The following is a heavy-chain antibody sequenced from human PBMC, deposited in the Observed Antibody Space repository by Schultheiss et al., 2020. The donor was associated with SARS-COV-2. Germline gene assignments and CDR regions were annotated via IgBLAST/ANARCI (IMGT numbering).Heavy chain of an antibody. J-gene: IGHJ4*02. CDR2: IYPGDSDA. V-gene: IGHV5-51*01. D-gene: IGHD3-22*01. CDR1: GYSFTSYW. CDR3: ARQGNYYDSSGSPADY. Sequence: GESLKISCKASGYSFTSYWIGWVRQMPGKGLEWMGIIYPGDSDAKYSPSFRGQVTISVDKSTNTAYLQWSSLKASDTAMYYCARQGNYYDSSGSPADYWGQGTLVTVSS.